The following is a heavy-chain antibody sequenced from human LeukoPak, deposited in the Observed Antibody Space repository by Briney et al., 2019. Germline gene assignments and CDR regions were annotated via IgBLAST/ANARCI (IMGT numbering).Heavy chain of an antibody. Sequence: SETLSLTCAVSGYSISSGCYWGWIRQPPGKGLEWIGSIDESVTTYYRPSLKSRVAISADTPKNQLSLTLTSVTAADMAVYYCARGSNYYYSMDVWGKGTTVTVSS. V-gene: IGHV4-38-2*01. J-gene: IGHJ6*04. D-gene: IGHD3/OR15-3a*01. CDR1: GYSISSGCY. CDR2: IDESVTT. CDR3: ARGSNYYYSMDV.